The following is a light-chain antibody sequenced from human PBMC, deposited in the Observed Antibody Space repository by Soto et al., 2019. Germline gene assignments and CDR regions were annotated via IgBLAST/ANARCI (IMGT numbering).Light chain of an antibody. J-gene: IGLJ3*02. V-gene: IGLV1-44*01. CDR1: NSNIGSNT. CDR2: SNN. Sequence: QSVLTQPPSASGTPGQRVTISCSGSNSNIGSNTVNWYQQLPGTAPKLLIYSNNQRPSWVPDRFSGSKSGTSASLAISGLQSEDEADYYCAAWDDNLNGPHWVFGGGTKLTVL. CDR3: AAWDDNLNGPHWV.